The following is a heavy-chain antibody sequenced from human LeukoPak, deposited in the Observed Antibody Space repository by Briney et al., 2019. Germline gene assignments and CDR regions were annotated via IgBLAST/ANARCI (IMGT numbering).Heavy chain of an antibody. Sequence: SETLSLTCTVSGGSFSGYYWSWIRQPPGKGLQWIGEINHSAYTNYNPSLKSRATISVDTSKNQFSLKLSSVTAADTAVYYCARETSQKGAHYMDVWGKGTTITISS. CDR1: GGSFSGYY. CDR3: ARETSQKGAHYMDV. J-gene: IGHJ6*03. V-gene: IGHV4-34*01. D-gene: IGHD3-16*01. CDR2: INHSAYT.